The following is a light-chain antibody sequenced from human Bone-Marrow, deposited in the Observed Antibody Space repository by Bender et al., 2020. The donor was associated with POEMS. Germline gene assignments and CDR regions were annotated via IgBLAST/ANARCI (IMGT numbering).Light chain of an antibody. CDR3: SSYTSSSTI. CDR1: SSDVGGYSY. Sequence: QSALTQPASVSGSPGQSITLSCTGTSSDVGGYSYVSWYQQHPGKAPKLITYDVNKRPSGVSNRFSGSKSGNTASLTISGLQAEDEADYYCSSYTSSSTIFGTGTEVTVL. V-gene: IGLV2-14*03. CDR2: DVN. J-gene: IGLJ1*01.